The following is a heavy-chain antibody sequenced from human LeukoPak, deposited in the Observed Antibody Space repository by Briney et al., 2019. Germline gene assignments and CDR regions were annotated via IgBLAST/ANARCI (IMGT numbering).Heavy chain of an antibody. V-gene: IGHV3-9*01. J-gene: IGHJ4*02. Sequence: PGGSLRLSCAASGFTFDDYAMHWVRQAPGKGLEWVSGISWNSGSIGYADSVKGRFTISRDNAKNSLYLQMNSLRAEDTALYYCAKDITRYHDSSGHDYWGQGTLVTVSS. CDR1: GFTFDDYA. CDR2: ISWNSGSI. CDR3: AKDITRYHDSSGHDY. D-gene: IGHD3-22*01.